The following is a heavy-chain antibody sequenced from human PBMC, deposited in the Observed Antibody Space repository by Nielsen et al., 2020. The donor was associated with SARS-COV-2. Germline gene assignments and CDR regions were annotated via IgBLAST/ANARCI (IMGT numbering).Heavy chain of an antibody. D-gene: IGHD3-3*01. Sequence: GESLKISCAASGFTFSSYSMNWVRQAPGKGLEWVSSISSSSSYIYYADSVKGRFTISRDNAKNSLYLQMNSLRAEDTAVYYCARGPYYDFWSGSLPWPNWFDPWGQGTLVTVSS. J-gene: IGHJ5*02. CDR3: ARGPYYDFWSGSLPWPNWFDP. CDR1: GFTFSSYS. CDR2: ISSSSSYI. V-gene: IGHV3-21*01.